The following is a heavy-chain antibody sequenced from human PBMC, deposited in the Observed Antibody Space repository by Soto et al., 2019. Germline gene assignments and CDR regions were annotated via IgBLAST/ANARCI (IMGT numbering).Heavy chain of an antibody. CDR1: GESFPDYY. D-gene: IGHD3-16*02. V-gene: IGHV4-34*01. CDR3: ARGGGGYDYVWGSYRPFDF. CDR2: INHSGST. Sequence: NPSETLSLTCAVYGESFPDYYWSWIRQPPGKGLEWIGEINHSGSTNYNSSLKSRVTISVDTSKKQFSLKLTSVTAADTAVFYCARGGGGYDYVWGSYRPFDFWGQGTLVTVSS. J-gene: IGHJ4*02.